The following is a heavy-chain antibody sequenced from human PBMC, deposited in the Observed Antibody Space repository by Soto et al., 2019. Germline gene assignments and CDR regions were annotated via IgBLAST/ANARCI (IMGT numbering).Heavy chain of an antibody. CDR1: GYSFATYG. Sequence: ASVKVSCKASGYSFATYGFSWVRQAPGQGLECVGWISAHNGDTHYSQKFQGRVTLTTDTSTNTGYMELRSLTSDDTAVYFCATEPIYYNDGSGYYPLGHWGQGTMVTVSS. CDR3: ATEPIYYNDGSGYYPLGH. D-gene: IGHD3-22*01. V-gene: IGHV1-18*04. CDR2: ISAHNGDT. J-gene: IGHJ4*02.